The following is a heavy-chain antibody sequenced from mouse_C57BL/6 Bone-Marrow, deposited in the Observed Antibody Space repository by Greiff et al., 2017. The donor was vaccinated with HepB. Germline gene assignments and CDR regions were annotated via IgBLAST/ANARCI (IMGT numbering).Heavy chain of an antibody. D-gene: IGHD2-10*02. CDR1: GYTFTDYY. CDR3: ARVGVWSYYAMDY. Sequence: VHLVESGAELVRPGASVKLSCKASGYTFTDYYINWVKQRPGQGLEWIARIYPGSGNTYYNEKFKGKATLTAEKSSSTAYMQLSSLTSEDSAVYFCARVGVWSYYAMDYWGQGTSVTVSS. CDR2: IYPGSGNT. V-gene: IGHV1-76*01. J-gene: IGHJ4*01.